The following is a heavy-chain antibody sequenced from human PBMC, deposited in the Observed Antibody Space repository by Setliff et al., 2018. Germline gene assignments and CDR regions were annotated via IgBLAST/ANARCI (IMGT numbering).Heavy chain of an antibody. Sequence: GESLKISCAASGFTFSSYALHWVRQAPGKGLEWVTLISYEGIDKYYADSVKGRFTVSRDNSKNTLYLQMNSLRAEDTAFYYCARGRHHDTLSGYIDFLGQGTLVTVSS. CDR1: GFTFSSYA. CDR2: ISYEGIDK. CDR3: ARGRHHDTLSGYIDF. J-gene: IGHJ4*02. D-gene: IGHD3-9*01. V-gene: IGHV3-30*04.